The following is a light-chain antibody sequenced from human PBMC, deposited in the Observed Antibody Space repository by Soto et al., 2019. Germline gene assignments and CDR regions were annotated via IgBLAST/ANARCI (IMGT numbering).Light chain of an antibody. V-gene: IGKV1-39*01. J-gene: IGKJ1*01. Sequence: DIQMTQSPSSLSAFVGDRVTITCRASQGISSYLNWYQQKPGKAPILLIYGASSLQGGVPSRFSGSGSGADFTLTITNLQPEDFATYYCQQSYSTPRTFGQGTRVEVK. CDR3: QQSYSTPRT. CDR2: GAS. CDR1: QGISSY.